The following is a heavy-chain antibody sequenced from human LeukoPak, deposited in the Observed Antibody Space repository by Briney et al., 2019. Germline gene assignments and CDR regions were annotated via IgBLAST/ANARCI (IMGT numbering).Heavy chain of an antibody. Sequence: PSETLSLTCTVSGGSISSYYWSWLRQPPGKGLEWIGYIYYSGSTNYNPSLKSRVTISVDTSKNQFSLTLSSVPAAHPAVFYCAREVSGYHPLYYFYYYVQGTRVTVTA. V-gene: IGHV4-59*01. CDR3: AREVSGYHPLYYFYY. CDR2: IYYSGST. CDR1: GGSISSYY. J-gene: IGHJ4*02. D-gene: IGHD3-22*01.